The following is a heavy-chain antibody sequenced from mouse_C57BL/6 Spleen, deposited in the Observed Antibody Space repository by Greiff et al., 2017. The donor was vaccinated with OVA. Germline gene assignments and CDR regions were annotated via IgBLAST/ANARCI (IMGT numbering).Heavy chain of an antibody. D-gene: IGHD2-4*01. CDR2: ISDGGSCT. CDR3: ARWRDYDSAMDY. Sequence: EVQGVESGGGLVKPGGSLKLSCAASGFTFSSYAMSWVRQTPEKRLEWVATISDGGSCTYYPDNVKGRFTISRDNAKNNLYLQMSHLKSEDTAMYYCARWRDYDSAMDYWGQGTSVTVSS. CDR1: GFTFSSYA. J-gene: IGHJ4*01. V-gene: IGHV5-4*01.